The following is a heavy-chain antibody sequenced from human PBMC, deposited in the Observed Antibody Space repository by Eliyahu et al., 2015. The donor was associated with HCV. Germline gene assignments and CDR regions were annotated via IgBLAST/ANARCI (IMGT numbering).Heavy chain of an antibody. Sequence: EVQLVESGGGLVQPGRSLRLSCTASGFTFGDYAMSWFRQAPGKGLEWVGFIRSKAYGGTTEYAASVKGRFTISRDDSKSIAYLQMNSLKTEDTAVYYCTRDSTLTHTPTSSDSFDYWGQGTLVTVSS. CDR1: GFTFGDYA. CDR2: IRSKAYGGTT. D-gene: IGHD2-2*01. CDR3: TRDSTLTHTPTSSDSFDY. V-gene: IGHV3-49*03. J-gene: IGHJ4*02.